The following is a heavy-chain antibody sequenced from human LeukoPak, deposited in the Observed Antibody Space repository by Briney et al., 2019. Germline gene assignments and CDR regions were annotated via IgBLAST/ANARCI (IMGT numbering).Heavy chain of an antibody. J-gene: IGHJ4*02. CDR3: ARWRITMVRGVPGPIFDY. CDR2: ISSSSSYT. Sequence: PGGSLRLSCAAAGFTFSDYYMSWIRQAPGKGREWVSYISSSSSYTNYADSVKGRFTISRDNAKNSLYLQMNSLRAEDTAVYYCARWRITMVRGVPGPIFDYWGQGTLVTVSS. CDR1: GFTFSDYY. D-gene: IGHD3-10*01. V-gene: IGHV3-11*03.